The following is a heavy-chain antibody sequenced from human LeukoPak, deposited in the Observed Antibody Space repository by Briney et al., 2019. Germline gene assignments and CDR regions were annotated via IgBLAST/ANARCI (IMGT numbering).Heavy chain of an antibody. D-gene: IGHD6-13*01. CDR2: INYSGST. CDR1: GGSISNTNYY. Sequence: SETLSLTCTVSGGSISNTNYYWGWIRQPPGKGLEWIGSINYSGSTYYNPSLNSRVTISVDTSKNQFSLKLSSVTAADTAVFYCASSISTNWARGFDPWGQGTLVTVSS. V-gene: IGHV4-39*01. J-gene: IGHJ5*02. CDR3: ASSISTNWARGFDP.